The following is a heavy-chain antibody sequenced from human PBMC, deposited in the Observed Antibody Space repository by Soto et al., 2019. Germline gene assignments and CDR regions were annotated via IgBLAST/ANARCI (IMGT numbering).Heavy chain of an antibody. D-gene: IGHD2-2*01. CDR3: AREPGGKYQLLLHFDY. CDR2: IIPIFGTA. V-gene: IGHV1-69*01. Sequence: QVQLVQSGAEVKKPGSSVKVSCKASGGTFSSYAISWVRQAPGQGLEWMGGIIPIFGTANYAQKFRGRVTITADESTSTAYMELSSLRSEDTAVYYCAREPGGKYQLLLHFDYWGQGTLVTVSS. J-gene: IGHJ4*02. CDR1: GGTFSSYA.